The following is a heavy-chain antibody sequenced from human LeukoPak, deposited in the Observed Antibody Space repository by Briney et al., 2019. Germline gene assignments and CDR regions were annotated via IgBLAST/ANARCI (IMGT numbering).Heavy chain of an antibody. V-gene: IGHV3-23*01. CDR2: ISANGINT. CDR3: ARRITAASTYYFDY. D-gene: IGHD6-25*01. Sequence: GGSLRLSCAASGFTFSNHAMNWVRQAPGKGLEWVSSISANGINTYYADSVKGRFTISRDNSKNTLYLQMNSLRAEDAAVYYCARRITAASTYYFDYWGQGTLVPVSS. CDR1: GFTFSNHA. J-gene: IGHJ4*02.